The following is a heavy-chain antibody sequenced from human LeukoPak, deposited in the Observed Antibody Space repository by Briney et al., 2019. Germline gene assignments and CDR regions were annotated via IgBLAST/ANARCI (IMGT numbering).Heavy chain of an antibody. D-gene: IGHD1-20*01. CDR3: AKENNWNDGRFNYFDY. Sequence: GGSLRLSCAASGFTFSSYAMSWVRQAPGKGLEWVSAMSGSGGSTYYADSVKGRFTISRDNSKNTLYLQMNGLRAEDTAVYYCAKENNWNDGRFNYFDYWGQGTLVTVSS. V-gene: IGHV3-23*01. CDR1: GFTFSSYA. J-gene: IGHJ4*02. CDR2: MSGSGGST.